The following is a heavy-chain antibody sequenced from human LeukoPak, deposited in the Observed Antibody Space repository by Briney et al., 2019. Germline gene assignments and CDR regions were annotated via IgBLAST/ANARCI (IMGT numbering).Heavy chain of an antibody. CDR1: GGSISSYY. J-gene: IGHJ3*02. D-gene: IGHD3-16*02. CDR2: IYYSGST. CDR3: ARHPVITFGGVIVRIDAFDI. V-gene: IGHV4-59*08. Sequence: SETLSLTCTVSGGSISSYYWSWIRQPPGKGLEWIGYIYYSGSTNYNPSLKSRVTISVDTSKNQFSLKLSSVTAADTAVYYCARHPVITFGGVIVRIDAFDIWGQGTMVTVSS.